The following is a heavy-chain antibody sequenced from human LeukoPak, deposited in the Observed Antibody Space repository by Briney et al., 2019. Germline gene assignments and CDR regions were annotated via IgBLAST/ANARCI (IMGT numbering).Heavy chain of an antibody. CDR2: IYDSGST. Sequence: PSETLSLTCAVYGGSFSGYYWSWIRQPPGKGLEWIGYIYDSGSTNYNPSLKSRVTISVDTSKNQFSLKLSSVTAADTAVYYCARVGGTNYYYYGMDVWGQGTTVTVSS. D-gene: IGHD1-1*01. CDR3: ARVGGTNYYYYGMDV. V-gene: IGHV4-59*01. CDR1: GGSFSGYY. J-gene: IGHJ6*02.